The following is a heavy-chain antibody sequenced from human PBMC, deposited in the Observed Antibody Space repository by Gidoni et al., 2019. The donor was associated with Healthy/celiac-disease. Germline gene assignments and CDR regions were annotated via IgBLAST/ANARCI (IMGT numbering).Heavy chain of an antibody. CDR3: ARSPVGSTSLDV. V-gene: IGHV4-4*02. D-gene: IGHD2-2*01. CDR2: IYHSGST. CDR1: GGSISSSNW. J-gene: IGHJ6*04. Sequence: QVQLQESGPGLVTPSGTLSLTCAVSGGSISSSNWWSWARQPPGKGLEWLGEIYHSGSTNYNPSLKSRVTRSVDKSKNQFSLKLSSVTAADTAVYYCARSPVGSTSLDVWGKGTTVTVSS.